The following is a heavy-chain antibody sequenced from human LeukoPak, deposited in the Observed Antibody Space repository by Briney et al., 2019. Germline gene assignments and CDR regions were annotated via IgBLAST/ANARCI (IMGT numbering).Heavy chain of an antibody. Sequence: GGSLRLSCAASGFTFSSYWMSWVRQAPGKGLVWVSRIASDGSSTTYADSVKGRFSISRDNAKNTLYLQMDSLRVEDTAVYYCARGRPHGNDYWGQGTLVTVSS. V-gene: IGHV3-74*01. CDR3: ARGRPHGNDY. J-gene: IGHJ4*02. CDR1: GFTFSSYW. D-gene: IGHD4-23*01. CDR2: IASDGSST.